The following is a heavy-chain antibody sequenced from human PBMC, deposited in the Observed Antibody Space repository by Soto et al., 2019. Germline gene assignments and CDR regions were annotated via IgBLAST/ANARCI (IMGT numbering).Heavy chain of an antibody. J-gene: IGHJ3*02. Sequence: QVQLVQSGAEVKKPGASVKVSCKASGYTFTGYYMHWVRQAPGQGLEWMGWINPNSGDTNYAQKFQGWVTMTRDTSISTAYMELSRLRSDDTAVYYCARGTCSGGSCYDAFDIWGQGTMVTVSS. V-gene: IGHV1-2*04. CDR3: ARGTCSGGSCYDAFDI. CDR2: INPNSGDT. D-gene: IGHD2-15*01. CDR1: GYTFTGYY.